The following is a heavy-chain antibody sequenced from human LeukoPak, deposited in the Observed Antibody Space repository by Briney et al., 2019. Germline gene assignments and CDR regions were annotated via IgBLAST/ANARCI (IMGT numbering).Heavy chain of an antibody. J-gene: IGHJ6*02. CDR3: ARDPRNGSGSYYRYYYYGMDV. D-gene: IGHD3-10*01. CDR2: INHSGST. CDR1: GGSISSYY. V-gene: IGHV4-34*01. Sequence: PSETLSLTCTVSGGSISSYYWSWIRQPPGKGLEWIGEINHSGSTNYNPSLKSRVTISVDTSKNQFSLKLSPVTAADTAVYYCARDPRNGSGSYYRYYYYGMDVWGQGTTVTVSS.